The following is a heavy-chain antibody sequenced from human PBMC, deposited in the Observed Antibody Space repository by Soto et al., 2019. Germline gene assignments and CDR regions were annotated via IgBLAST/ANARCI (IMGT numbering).Heavy chain of an antibody. J-gene: IGHJ6*02. CDR3: AREGQPPYYYNGMDV. V-gene: IGHV1-18*01. CDR1: GYTFTNYG. CDR2: ISGYTGNT. Sequence: QVQVVQSGDEVKEPGASVKVSCKASGYTFTNYGFSWVRQAPGQGLEWMGWISGYTGNTKYAEKFQGRVTMTTDTSTSTAHMELRSPRSADTAVYYCAREGQPPYYYNGMDVWGQATAVTVSS.